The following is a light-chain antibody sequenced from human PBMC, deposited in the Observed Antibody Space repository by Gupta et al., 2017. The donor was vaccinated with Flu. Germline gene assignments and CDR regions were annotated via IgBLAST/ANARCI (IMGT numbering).Light chain of an antibody. Sequence: TISCTGSSSKVGAPYDINWYQQLPGTAPKLLIYGDSNRPSGVPDRFSGPKSGTSASLAITGLQAEDEADYYCQSYDSSLSGFWVFGGGTKLTVL. CDR1: SSKVGAPYD. V-gene: IGLV1-40*01. CDR3: QSYDSSLSGFWV. J-gene: IGLJ3*02. CDR2: GDS.